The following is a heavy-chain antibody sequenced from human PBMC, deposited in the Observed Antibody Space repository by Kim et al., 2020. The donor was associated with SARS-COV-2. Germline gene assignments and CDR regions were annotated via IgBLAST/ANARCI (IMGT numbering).Heavy chain of an antibody. Sequence: GGSLRLSCAASGFTFSSYSMNWVRQAPGKGLEWVSSISSSSSYIYYADSVKGRFTISRDNAKNPLYLQMNSLRAEDTAVYYCARSPRYGSGRTWYFDLWGRGTLVTVSS. V-gene: IGHV3-21*01. D-gene: IGHD3-10*01. CDR1: GFTFSSYS. CDR3: ARSPRYGSGRTWYFDL. J-gene: IGHJ2*01. CDR2: ISSSSSYI.